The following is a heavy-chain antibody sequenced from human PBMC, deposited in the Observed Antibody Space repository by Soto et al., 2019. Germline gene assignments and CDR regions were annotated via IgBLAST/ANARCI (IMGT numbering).Heavy chain of an antibody. CDR1: GGSISSYY. J-gene: IGHJ4*02. CDR3: ARHVQWLVTFDY. Sequence: QVQLQESGPGLVKPSETLSLTCTVSGGSISSYYWSWIRQPPGKGLEWIGYIYYSGSTNYNPSLTSRVTISVDTSTNQSSLKLSSVTAADPAVYYCARHVQWLVTFDYWGQGTLVTVSS. D-gene: IGHD6-19*01. CDR2: IYYSGST. V-gene: IGHV4-59*08.